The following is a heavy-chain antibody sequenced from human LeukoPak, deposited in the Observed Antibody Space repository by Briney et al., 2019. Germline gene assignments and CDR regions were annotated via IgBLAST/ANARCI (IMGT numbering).Heavy chain of an antibody. CDR3: AKVRGYSYGLYV. CDR1: GGSFSGYY. Sequence: SETLSLTCAVYGGSFSGYYWSWIRQPPGKGLEWIGEINHSGSTNYNPSLKSRVTISVDTSENQFSLKLSSVTAADTAVYYCAKVRGYSYGLYVWGQGTTVTVSS. J-gene: IGHJ6*02. CDR2: INHSGST. D-gene: IGHD5-18*01. V-gene: IGHV4-34*01.